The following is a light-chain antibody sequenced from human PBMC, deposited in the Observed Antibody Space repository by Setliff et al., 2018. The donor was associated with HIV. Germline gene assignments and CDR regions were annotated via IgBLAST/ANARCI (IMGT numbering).Light chain of an antibody. CDR2: DVT. CDR3: ASYRSPATYV. Sequence: QSVLTQPASVSGSPGQSITISCIGTSSDVGGYDFVSRYQQRPGKAPKLIIFDVTERPSGVSHRFSGSKSGNTASLTISGLQTEDEADYFCASYRSPATYVFGIGTKVTVL. V-gene: IGLV2-14*03. J-gene: IGLJ1*01. CDR1: SSDVGGYDF.